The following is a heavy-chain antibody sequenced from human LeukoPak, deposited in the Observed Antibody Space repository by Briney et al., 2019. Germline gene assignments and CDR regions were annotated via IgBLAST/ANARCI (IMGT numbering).Heavy chain of an antibody. V-gene: IGHV4-4*07. D-gene: IGHD3-10*01. Sequence: SETLSLTCIVSGASMNAYYCSWMRQRAGKGLEWIGHIHTSGSTNYNPSLKSRVTMSVDMSKSQFSLKLSSVTAADTAVYYCARTRGNWFDPWGQGTLVIVSS. CDR3: ARTRGNWFDP. CDR1: GASMNAYY. CDR2: IHTSGST. J-gene: IGHJ5*02.